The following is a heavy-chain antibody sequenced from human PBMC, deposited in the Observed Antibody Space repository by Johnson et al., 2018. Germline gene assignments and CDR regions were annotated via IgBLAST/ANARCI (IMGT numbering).Heavy chain of an antibody. D-gene: IGHD5-18*01. CDR3: AKERFEDTAMFTY. CDR1: GFNLNNYG. V-gene: IGHV3-30*18. J-gene: IGHJ4*02. CDR2: ILSDGSVK. Sequence: QVQLVQCGGGVVQPGRSRRLSCAGSGFNLNNYGMHWVRQAPGRGLEWVAVILSDGSVKEYSDSVRGRFTSSRDTSKNTLYLQMDSLRPEDTAMYYCAKERFEDTAMFTYWGQGTLVIVSS.